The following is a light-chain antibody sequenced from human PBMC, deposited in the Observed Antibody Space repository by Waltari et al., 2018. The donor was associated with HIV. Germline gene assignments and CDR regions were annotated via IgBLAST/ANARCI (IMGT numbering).Light chain of an antibody. V-gene: IGLV1-40*01. Sequence: QSVLMQPPSVSGAPGQGFTISCSGRTPNIGSGLNVHCYQPVPGTAPKPLIFDNNNRAPRVPDRFPRSKSATSACLAITRLQAEDEADYYCQSYHISLNGWVFGGGTTLTVL. CDR2: DNN. CDR3: QSYHISLNGWV. J-gene: IGLJ3*02. CDR1: TPNIGSGLN.